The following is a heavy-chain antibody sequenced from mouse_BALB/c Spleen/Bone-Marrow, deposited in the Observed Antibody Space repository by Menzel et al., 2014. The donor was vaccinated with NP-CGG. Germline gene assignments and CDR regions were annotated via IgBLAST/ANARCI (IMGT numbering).Heavy chain of an antibody. CDR3: TRGDYGSYGAMDC. V-gene: IGHV3-1*02. Sequence: EVKLVESGPDLVKPSQSLSLTCTVTGYSITSGYSWHWIRQFPGNKLEWMGYIHYSGNTNYNPSLKSRISIIRDTSKNQFFRQLISVTTEDTATYYCTRGDYGSYGAMDCWGQGTSVTVSS. J-gene: IGHJ4*01. D-gene: IGHD2-1*01. CDR2: IHYSGNT. CDR1: GYSITSGYS.